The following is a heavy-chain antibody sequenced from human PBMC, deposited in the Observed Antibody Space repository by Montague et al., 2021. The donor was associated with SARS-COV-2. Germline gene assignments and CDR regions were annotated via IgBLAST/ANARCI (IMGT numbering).Heavy chain of an antibody. V-gene: IGHV4-34*01. J-gene: IGHJ6*03. CDR1: GGSFSTYS. Sequence: SETLSLTCAVHGGSFSTYSWNWIRQPPGKGLEWIGEIHNGGSTNYNPSLKSRVTISADTSKNQFSLKLTSVAAADTAVYYCARLGDGVVPSPILGVGPDYSYYYIDVWGQGTTVTVSS. CDR3: ARLGDGVVPSPILGVGPDYSYYYIDV. CDR2: IHNGGST. D-gene: IGHD3-10*01.